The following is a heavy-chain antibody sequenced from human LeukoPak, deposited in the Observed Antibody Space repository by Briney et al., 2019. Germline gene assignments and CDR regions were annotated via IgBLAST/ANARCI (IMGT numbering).Heavy chain of an antibody. V-gene: IGHV3-23*01. J-gene: IGHJ4*02. CDR3: AKVGPSSWYSNPIVPYFDY. Sequence: GGSLRLSCAASGFTFSSYTMSWVRQAPGKGLEWVSAISGSGSSTYYADSVKGRFTISRDNSKNTLYLQMNSLRAEDTAVYYCAKVGPSSWYSNPIVPYFDYWGQGTLVTVSS. CDR1: GFTFSSYT. CDR2: ISGSGSST. D-gene: IGHD6-13*01.